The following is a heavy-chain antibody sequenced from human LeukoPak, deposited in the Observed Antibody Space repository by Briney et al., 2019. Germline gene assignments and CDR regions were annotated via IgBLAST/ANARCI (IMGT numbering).Heavy chain of an antibody. CDR2: IYYSGST. J-gene: IGHJ6*03. CDR3: ARAVDSSRNYYYYYMDV. D-gene: IGHD6-13*01. V-gene: IGHV4-59*01. CDR1: GALISSYH. Sequence: PSEALSLTCSVSGALISSYHYNWIRQPPGKGLEWIGYIYYSGSTNYNPSLKSRVTISVDTSKNQFSLKLSSVTAADTAVYYCARAVDSSRNYYYYYMDVWGKGTTVTISS.